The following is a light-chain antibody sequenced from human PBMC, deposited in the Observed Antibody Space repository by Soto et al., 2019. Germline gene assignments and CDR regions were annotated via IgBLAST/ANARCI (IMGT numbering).Light chain of an antibody. CDR2: GAF. CDR3: QQYGSSPIT. Sequence: EIVVTQSPGPLSLSPGERGTLSCRASQSVRTNYLAWYQQKRGQAPWLLIYGAFNRAGGVPDRFSGSGSGTDFTLTISRLEPGDFAVYYCQQYGSSPITFGQGTRLEI. CDR1: QSVRTNY. J-gene: IGKJ5*01. V-gene: IGKV3-20*01.